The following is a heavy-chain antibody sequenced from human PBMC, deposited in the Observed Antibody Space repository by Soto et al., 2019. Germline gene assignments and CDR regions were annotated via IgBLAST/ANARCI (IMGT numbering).Heavy chain of an antibody. Sequence: SETLSLTCTVSGGSISSGGYYWSWIRQHPGKGLEWIGYIYYSGSTYYNPSLKSRVTISVDTSKNQFSLKLSSVTAADTAVYYCAREGRDIVVVPAGYFDYWGQGALVTVSS. CDR2: IYYSGST. CDR3: AREGRDIVVVPAGYFDY. V-gene: IGHV4-31*03. D-gene: IGHD2-2*01. J-gene: IGHJ4*02. CDR1: GGSISSGGYY.